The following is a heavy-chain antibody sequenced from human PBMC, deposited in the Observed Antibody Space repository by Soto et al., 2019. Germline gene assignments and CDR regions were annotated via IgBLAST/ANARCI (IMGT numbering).Heavy chain of an antibody. CDR1: GYNFVAYY. CDR3: AKDRQYGDYGYNFHY. J-gene: IGHJ4*02. Sequence: ASVKVSCKASGYNFVAYYMHWVRQAPGQGLEWMGWINPSSGATNFAERFQGRVTMTSDTSISTFYMEIKRLNSDDTAVYFCAKDRQYGDYGYNFHYWGQGTLVTVSS. V-gene: IGHV1-2*02. D-gene: IGHD2-21*02. CDR2: INPSSGAT.